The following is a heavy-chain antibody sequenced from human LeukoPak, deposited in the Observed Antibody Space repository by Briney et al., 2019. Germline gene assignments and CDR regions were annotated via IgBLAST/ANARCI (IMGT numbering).Heavy chain of an antibody. Sequence: GGSLRLSCAASGFTFRSYVMHWVRQAPGKGLEWVSATNGYGGSTYYAGSVKGRSTISRDNSKNILYLQTDSLRAEDTAVYYCAKEVNSGSYGVYYGMDVWGQGTTVTVSS. J-gene: IGHJ6*02. V-gene: IGHV3-23*01. CDR2: TNGYGGST. CDR1: GFTFRSYV. CDR3: AKEVNSGSYGVYYGMDV. D-gene: IGHD1-26*01.